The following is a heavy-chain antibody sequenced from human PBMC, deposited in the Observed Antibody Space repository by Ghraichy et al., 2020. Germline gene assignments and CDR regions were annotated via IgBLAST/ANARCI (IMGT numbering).Heavy chain of an antibody. V-gene: IGHV4-61*01. J-gene: IGHJ6*02. CDR3: ARGQQWLVLGHYYYGMDV. D-gene: IGHD6-19*01. CDR1: GGSVSSGSYY. CDR2: IYYSGST. Sequence: SETLSLTCTVSGGSVSSGSYYWSWIRQPPGKGLEWIGYIYYSGSTNYNPSLKSRVTISVDTSKNQFSLKLSPVTAADTAVYYCARGQQWLVLGHYYYGMDVWGQGTTVTVSS.